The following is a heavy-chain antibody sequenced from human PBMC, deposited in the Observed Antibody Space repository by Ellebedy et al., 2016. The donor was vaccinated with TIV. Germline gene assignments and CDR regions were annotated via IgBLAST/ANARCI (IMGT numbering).Heavy chain of an antibody. D-gene: IGHD4-17*01. CDR2: IYYSGST. CDR1: GGSISSYY. Sequence: MPSETLSLTCTVSGGSISSYYWSWIRQPPGKGLEWIGYIYYSGSTKYNPSLKSRVTISVDKSKNQFSLKLSSVTAADTAVYYCARAISPTTPGNWFDPWGQGTLVTVSS. V-gene: IGHV4-59*08. J-gene: IGHJ5*02. CDR3: ARAISPTTPGNWFDP.